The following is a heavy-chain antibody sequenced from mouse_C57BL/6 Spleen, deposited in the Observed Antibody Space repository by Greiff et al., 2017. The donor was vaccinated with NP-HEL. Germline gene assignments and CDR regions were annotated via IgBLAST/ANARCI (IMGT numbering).Heavy chain of an antibody. CDR1: GYTFTSSW. V-gene: IGHV1-7*01. Sequence: VQLQQSGAELAKTGASVKLSCNASGYTFTSSWIHWVQQRPGLGLEWIGYINPSSGYTKNNQKFKHKATLTADKFSSTAYKQLSSLTYEDSAVYYSARQRIYDGYYVFDYSRQGTTLTVSA. CDR2: INPSSGYT. J-gene: IGHJ2*01. D-gene: IGHD2-3*01. CDR3: ARQRIYDGYYVFDY.